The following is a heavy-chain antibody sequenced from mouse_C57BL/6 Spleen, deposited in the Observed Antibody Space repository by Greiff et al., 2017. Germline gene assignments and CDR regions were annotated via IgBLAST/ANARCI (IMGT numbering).Heavy chain of an antibody. D-gene: IGHD1-1*01. J-gene: IGHJ1*03. CDR3: ARLDYYGSSYGYFDV. CDR1: GFTFSSYT. CDR2: ISGGGGNT. Sequence: DVQLVESGGGLVKPGGSLKLSCAASGFTFSSYTMSWVRQTPEKRLEWVATISGGGGNTYYPDSVKGRFTISRDNAKNTLYLQMSSLRSEDTALYYCARLDYYGSSYGYFDVWGTGTTVTVSS. V-gene: IGHV5-9*01.